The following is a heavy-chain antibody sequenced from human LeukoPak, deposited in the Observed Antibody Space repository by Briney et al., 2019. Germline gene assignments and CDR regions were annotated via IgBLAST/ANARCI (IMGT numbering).Heavy chain of an antibody. CDR2: INPNRGGT. J-gene: IGHJ3*02. Sequence: ASVKVSCKASGYTFTGYYMHWVRQAPGQGLEWMGRINPNRGGTNYAQKFQGRVTMTRDTSISTAYMELSRLRSDDTAVYYCARPYYESSGLYVDAFDIWGQGTMVTVSS. D-gene: IGHD3-22*01. CDR3: ARPYYESSGLYVDAFDI. CDR1: GYTFTGYY. V-gene: IGHV1-2*06.